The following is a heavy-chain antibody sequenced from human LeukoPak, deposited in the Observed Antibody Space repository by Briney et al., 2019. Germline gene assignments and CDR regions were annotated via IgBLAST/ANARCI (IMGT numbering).Heavy chain of an antibody. D-gene: IGHD6-6*01. Sequence: PSETLSLTCTVSGGSISSGDYYWRWIRQPPGKGLEWIGYIDYSGSTYYNPSLKSRVTISVDTSKNQFSLKLSSVTAADTAVYYCAREGASIAALDAFDIWGQGKMVTVSS. CDR1: GGSISSGDYY. J-gene: IGHJ3*02. CDR3: AREGASIAALDAFDI. CDR2: IDYSGST. V-gene: IGHV4-30-4*08.